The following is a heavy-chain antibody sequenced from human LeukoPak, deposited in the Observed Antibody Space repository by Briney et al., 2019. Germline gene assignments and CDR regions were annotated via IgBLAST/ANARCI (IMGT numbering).Heavy chain of an antibody. D-gene: IGHD3-16*01. V-gene: IGHV4-59*02. Sequence: TTSETLSLTCIVSGVSVSIYYWNWIRQPPGKGLEWIGYIYNSGSTDYNPSLKRRVTISADTSKNQFSLKLTSVTAADTAVYYCARDRELGSWGQGILVTVSS. J-gene: IGHJ5*02. CDR2: IYNSGST. CDR3: ARDRELGS. CDR1: GVSVSIYY.